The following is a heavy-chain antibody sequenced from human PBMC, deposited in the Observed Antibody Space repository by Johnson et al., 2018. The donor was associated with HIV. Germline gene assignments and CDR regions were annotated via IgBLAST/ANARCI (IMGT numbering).Heavy chain of an antibody. CDR3: AKSSSAYAFDI. Sequence: VESGGGLVQPGRSLRLSCAASGFTFDDYAMHWVRQAPGKGLEWVSGISWNSGSIGYADSVKGRFTTSRDNAKNSLYLQMNSLRAEDTALYYCAKSSSAYAFDIWGQGTMVTVSS. CDR1: GFTFDDYA. J-gene: IGHJ3*02. V-gene: IGHV3-9*01. CDR2: ISWNSGSI. D-gene: IGHD6-13*01.